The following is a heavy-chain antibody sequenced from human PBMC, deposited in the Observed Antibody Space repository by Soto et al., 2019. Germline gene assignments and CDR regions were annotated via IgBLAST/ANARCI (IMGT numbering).Heavy chain of an antibody. J-gene: IGHJ6*02. V-gene: IGHV1-18*01. CDR3: ARDPTIFGVVQNYGMDV. Sequence: ASVKVSCKASGYTFTTFGISWVRQAPGQGLEWMGWISAYNGYTNYAQKVKGRVTMTTDTSTSTAYMELRSLRSDDTAVYYCARDPTIFGVVQNYGMDVWGQGATVTVS. CDR1: GYTFTTFG. CDR2: ISAYNGYT. D-gene: IGHD3-3*01.